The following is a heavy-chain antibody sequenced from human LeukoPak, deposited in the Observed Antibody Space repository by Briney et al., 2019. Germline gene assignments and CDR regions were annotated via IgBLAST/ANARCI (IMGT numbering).Heavy chain of an antibody. D-gene: IGHD2-15*01. Sequence: GRSLRLSCVASGFTFSSDGMHWVRQAPGKGLEWVAMISYDGSDKYYAESVKGRFTISRDNSKNTLYLQMNSLRDEDTAMYSCATLLLGVGGDYWGQGTLVTVSS. J-gene: IGHJ4*02. CDR1: GFTFSSDG. CDR3: ATLLLGVGGDY. V-gene: IGHV3-30*03. CDR2: ISYDGSDK.